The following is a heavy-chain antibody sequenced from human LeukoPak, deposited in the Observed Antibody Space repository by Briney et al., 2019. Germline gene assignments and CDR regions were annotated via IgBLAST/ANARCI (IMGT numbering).Heavy chain of an antibody. J-gene: IGHJ4*02. CDR3: ARDLYGGTSATFDY. D-gene: IGHD4-23*01. V-gene: IGHV1-2*02. CDR1: GYTFTGYY. Sequence: ASVKVSCKASGYTFTGYYMHWVRQAPGQGPEWMGWINPNSGGTYYAQKFQGRVTMTSDTSISTAYMELSRLRSDNTAVYYCARDLYGGTSATFDYWGQGTLVTVSS. CDR2: INPNSGGT.